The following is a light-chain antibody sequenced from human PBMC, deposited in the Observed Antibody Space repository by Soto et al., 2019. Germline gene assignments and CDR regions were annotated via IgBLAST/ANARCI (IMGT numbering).Light chain of an antibody. CDR2: EAT. V-gene: IGLV2-14*01. J-gene: IGLJ1*01. CDR1: SSDIGRYNF. CDR3: TSYTITSPYV. Sequence: QSALTQPASMSGSPGQSITISCTGTSSDIGRYNFVSWYQHHPGKAPKLIIYEATKRPSGVSYRFSGSKSGNTASLTISGLQAEDEADYYCTSYTITSPYVFGTGSKVTGL.